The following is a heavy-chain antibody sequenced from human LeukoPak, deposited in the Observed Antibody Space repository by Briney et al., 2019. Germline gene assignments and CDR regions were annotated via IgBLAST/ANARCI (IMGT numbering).Heavy chain of an antibody. CDR3: AKGERITMIVVVIRLGYFDY. CDR2: ISGSGGST. J-gene: IGHJ4*02. V-gene: IGHV3-23*01. CDR1: GFTFSSYA. Sequence: GGSLRLPCAASGFTFSSYAMSWVRQAPGKGLEWVSAISGSGGSTYYADSVKGRFTISRDNSKNTLYLQMNSLRAEDTAVYYCAKGERITMIVVVIRLGYFDYWGQGTLVTVSS. D-gene: IGHD3-22*01.